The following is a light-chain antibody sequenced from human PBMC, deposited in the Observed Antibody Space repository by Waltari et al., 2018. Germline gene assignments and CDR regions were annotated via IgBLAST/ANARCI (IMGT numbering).Light chain of an antibody. CDR3: QQYNIWPWT. Sequence: ELVMTQSPATLSVSPGERASLSCRASQSASTSLAWYQQTPGQAPRLRIYRASTRAAGIPDRFSGSGSGTEFTLTLRSLQSEDSAIYYCQQYNIWPWTFGQGTKVDIK. CDR2: RAS. V-gene: IGKV3-15*01. CDR1: QSASTS. J-gene: IGKJ1*01.